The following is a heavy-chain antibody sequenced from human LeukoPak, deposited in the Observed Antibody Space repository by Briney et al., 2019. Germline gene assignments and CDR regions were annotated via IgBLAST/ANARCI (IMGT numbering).Heavy chain of an antibody. D-gene: IGHD2-15*01. Sequence: PGGSLRLSCAASGFTFRSYSMNWVRQAPGKGLEWVSFISSSSSSKYYADSVKGRFTISRDNAKNSLYLQMNSLRADDTAVYYCARVQGGWYYFDDWGQGSLVTVSS. V-gene: IGHV3-21*01. CDR1: GFTFRSYS. J-gene: IGHJ4*02. CDR2: ISSSSSSK. CDR3: ARVQGGWYYFDD.